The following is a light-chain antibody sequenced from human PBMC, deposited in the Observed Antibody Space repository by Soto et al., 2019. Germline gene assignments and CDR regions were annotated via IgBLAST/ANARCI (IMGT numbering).Light chain of an antibody. CDR2: DVS. J-gene: IGLJ2*01. Sequence: QSALTQPASVSGSPGQSISISCTGISSDVGGYSYVSWYQQHPGKAPKLMIYDVSNRPSGVSNRFSGSKSCNTASLTISGLQAEDEADYYCSSYTSSSTIVVFGGGTKVTVL. V-gene: IGLV2-14*01. CDR1: SSDVGGYSY. CDR3: SSYTSSSTIVV.